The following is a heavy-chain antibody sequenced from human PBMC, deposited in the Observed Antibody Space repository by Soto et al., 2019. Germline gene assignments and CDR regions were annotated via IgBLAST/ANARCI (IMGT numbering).Heavy chain of an antibody. Sequence: QVQLQESGPGLVKPSQTLSLTCTVSGGSISSGDYYWSWISQRPGKGLEWIGYIYYSGSTYYNPSLKSRVTISVDTSKNQFSLKLSSVTAADTAVYYCARDLYYYDSSGYNRFDPWGQGTLVTVSS. CDR3: ARDLYYYDSSGYNRFDP. V-gene: IGHV4-30-4*01. J-gene: IGHJ5*02. CDR1: GGSISSGDYY. CDR2: IYYSGST. D-gene: IGHD3-22*01.